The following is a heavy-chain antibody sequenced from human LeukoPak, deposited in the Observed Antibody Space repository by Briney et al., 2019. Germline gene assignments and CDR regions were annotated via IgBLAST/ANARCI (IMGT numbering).Heavy chain of an antibody. V-gene: IGHV1-18*01. Sequence: ASVKVSCKASGYTFTNYAISWVRQAPGQGLEWMGWISGYNGKTNYAQKLQGRVTMTTDTSTSTVYMDLRSLRSDDTAVYYCARGPLPYYYDSSGYTPYYFDYWGQGTLVTVSS. CDR3: ARGPLPYYYDSSGYTPYYFDY. CDR1: GYTFTNYA. D-gene: IGHD3-22*01. J-gene: IGHJ4*02. CDR2: ISGYNGKT.